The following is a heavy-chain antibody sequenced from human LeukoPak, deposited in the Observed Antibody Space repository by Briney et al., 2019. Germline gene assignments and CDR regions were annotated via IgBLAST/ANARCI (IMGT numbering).Heavy chain of an antibody. J-gene: IGHJ4*02. Sequence: PGGSLRLSCAASGFTFSSYDMHWVRQAPGKGLEWVAVISYDGSNKYYADSVKGRFTISRDKSKNTLYLQMNRRRAEDTAVYYCASEATVGATHYFDYWGQGTLVTVSS. CDR2: ISYDGSNK. D-gene: IGHD1-26*01. CDR1: GFTFSSYD. CDR3: ASEATVGATHYFDY. V-gene: IGHV3-30*03.